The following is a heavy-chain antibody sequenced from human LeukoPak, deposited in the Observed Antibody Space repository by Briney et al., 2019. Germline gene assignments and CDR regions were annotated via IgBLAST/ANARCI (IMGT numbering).Heavy chain of an antibody. D-gene: IGHD3-3*01. Sequence: PRGSLRLSCAASGFTVSSNYMSWVRQAPGTGLEWVSGIYSGGSTYYAASVKGRFTISRDHSKNTLTLQMNSLRAEDTAVYYCARDGWYDFWSGYDGNDAFDIWGQGTMVTVSS. CDR3: ARDGWYDFWSGYDGNDAFDI. V-gene: IGHV3-66*02. CDR1: GFTVSSNY. J-gene: IGHJ3*02. CDR2: IYSGGST.